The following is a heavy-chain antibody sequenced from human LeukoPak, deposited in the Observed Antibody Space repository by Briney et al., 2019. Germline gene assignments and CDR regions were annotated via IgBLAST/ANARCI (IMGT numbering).Heavy chain of an antibody. V-gene: IGHV3-53*01. J-gene: IGHJ4*02. CDR3: AGGAAGGSGGIDY. CDR2: IYSGADT. CDR1: GFIVSSNH. D-gene: IGHD6-13*01. Sequence: PGGSLRPSWAAAGFIVSSNHMSWGRQAPGEGLEWVSIIYSGADTYYADSVKGRFTVSRDNSKNTVYLQMNTLRAEDTAVYYCAGGAAGGSGGIDYWGQGTLVTVSS.